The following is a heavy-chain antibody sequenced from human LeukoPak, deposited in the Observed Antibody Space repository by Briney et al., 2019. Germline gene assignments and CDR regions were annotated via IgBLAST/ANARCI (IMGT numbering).Heavy chain of an antibody. CDR1: GGTFSSYA. CDR2: IIPIFGIA. V-gene: IGHV1-69*04. Sequence: ASVKVSCKASGGTFSSYAISWVRQAPGQGLEWMGRIIPIFGIANYAQKFQGRVTITADKSTSTAYMELSSLRSEDTAVYYCARDPGRCTNCYTTPFDYWGQGTLVTVSS. D-gene: IGHD2-2*02. J-gene: IGHJ4*02. CDR3: ARDPGRCTNCYTTPFDY.